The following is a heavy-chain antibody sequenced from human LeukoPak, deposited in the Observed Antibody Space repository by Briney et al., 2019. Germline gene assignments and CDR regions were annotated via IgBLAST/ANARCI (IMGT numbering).Heavy chain of an antibody. V-gene: IGHV1-69*06. J-gene: IGHJ4*02. Sequence: ASVKVSCKASGGTFSSYAISWVRQAPGQGLEWMGGIIPIFGTANYAQKFQGRVTITADKSTSTAYMELSSLRSEDTAVYYCAETHYYYDSSGYPLDYWGQGTLVTVPS. CDR2: IIPIFGTA. D-gene: IGHD3-22*01. CDR3: AETHYYYDSSGYPLDY. CDR1: GGTFSSYA.